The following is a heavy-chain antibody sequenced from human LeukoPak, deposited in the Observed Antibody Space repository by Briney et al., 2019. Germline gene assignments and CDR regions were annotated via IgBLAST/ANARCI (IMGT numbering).Heavy chain of an antibody. CDR1: GFTFDDYG. V-gene: IGHV3-7*01. J-gene: IGHJ4*02. CDR3: AREWRGGIAAAGTRIEGDY. CDR2: IKQDGSEK. Sequence: GGSLRLSCAASGFTFDDYGMSWVRQAPGKGLEWVANIKQDGSEKNYVDSVKGRFTISRDNAENSLFLQMNSLRVEDTAVYYCAREWRGGIAAAGTRIEGDYWGQGTLVAVSS. D-gene: IGHD6-13*01.